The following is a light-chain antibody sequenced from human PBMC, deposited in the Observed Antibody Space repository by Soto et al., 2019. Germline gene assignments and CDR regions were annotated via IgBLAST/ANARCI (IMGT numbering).Light chain of an antibody. CDR3: QSYDISLSGSWV. J-gene: IGLJ3*02. CDR1: SSNIGTNYD. Sequence: QSVLTQPPSVSGAPGQRVTISCTGSSSNIGTNYDVHWYQQLPGTAPKLLVYGNNRPSGVPDRFSASKSGTSASLVITGLQAEDEADDYCQSYDISLSGSWVFGGGTKLTVL. CDR2: GN. V-gene: IGLV1-40*01.